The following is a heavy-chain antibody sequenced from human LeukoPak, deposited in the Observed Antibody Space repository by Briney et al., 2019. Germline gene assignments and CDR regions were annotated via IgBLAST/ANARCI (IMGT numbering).Heavy chain of an antibody. CDR2: IWNDGSNK. J-gene: IGHJ1*01. CDR1: GFTFSSNG. V-gene: IGHV3-33*06. Sequence: PARSLRLSCAASGFTFSSNGMHWVRQAPGKWLEWVAVIWNDGSNKYYADSVKGRFTISRDNSKNPLYLQMNSLRAEDTAVYYCAKDHYYDSSGYHLEYFQHWGQGTLVTVSS. D-gene: IGHD3-22*01. CDR3: AKDHYYDSSGYHLEYFQH.